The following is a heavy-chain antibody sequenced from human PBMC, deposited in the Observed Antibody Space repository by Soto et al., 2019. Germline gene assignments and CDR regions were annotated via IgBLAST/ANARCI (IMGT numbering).Heavy chain of an antibody. CDR3: ARVSSIAARPHFDY. CDR2: IYYSGST. J-gene: IGHJ4*02. CDR1: GGSISSYY. V-gene: IGHV4-59*01. Sequence: SETLSLTCTVSGGSISSYYWSWIRQPPGKGLEWIGYIYYSGSTNYNPSLKSRVTISVDTSKNQFSLKLSSVTAADTAVYYCARVSSIAARPHFDYWGQGTLVTVSS. D-gene: IGHD6-6*01.